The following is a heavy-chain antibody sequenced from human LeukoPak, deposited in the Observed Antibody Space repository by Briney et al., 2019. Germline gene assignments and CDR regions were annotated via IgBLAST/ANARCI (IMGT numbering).Heavy chain of an antibody. Sequence: SVKVSGKASGGTFSSYAISWVRQAPGQGLEWMGGIIPIFGTANYAQKFQGRVTITTDESTSTAYMELSSLRSEDTAVYYCASQSIAVAVLFDYWGQGTLATVSS. D-gene: IGHD6-19*01. CDR3: ASQSIAVAVLFDY. V-gene: IGHV1-69*05. CDR2: IIPIFGTA. J-gene: IGHJ4*02. CDR1: GGTFSSYA.